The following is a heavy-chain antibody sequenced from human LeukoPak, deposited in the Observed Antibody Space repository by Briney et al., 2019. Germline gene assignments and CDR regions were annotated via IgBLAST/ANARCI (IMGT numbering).Heavy chain of an antibody. CDR1: GFTFSSYA. D-gene: IGHD3-10*01. CDR3: AKGSESRMVRGARPPYFDY. J-gene: IGHJ4*02. V-gene: IGHV3-23*01. Sequence: PGGSLRLSCAASGFTFSSYAMSWVRQAPGKGLEWVSVISGSGGSTYYGDSVKGRFTISRDNSENMLYLQIASLRAEDTAVYYCAKGSESRMVRGARPPYFDYWGQGILVTASS. CDR2: ISGSGGST.